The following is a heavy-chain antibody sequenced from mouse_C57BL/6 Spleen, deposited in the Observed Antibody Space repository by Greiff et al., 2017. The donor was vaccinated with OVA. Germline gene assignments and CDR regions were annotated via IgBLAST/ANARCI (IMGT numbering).Heavy chain of an antibody. CDR2: IYPGSGST. CDR1: GYTFTSYW. Sequence: QVQLQQPGAELVKPGASVKMSCKASGYTFTSYWITWVKQRPGQGLEWIGDIYPGSGSTNYNEKFKSKATLTVDTSSSTAYMQLSSLTSEDSAVYYCAREEHGRGDGYFDDWGTGTTVTVSS. J-gene: IGHJ1*03. CDR3: AREEHGRGDGYFDD. D-gene: IGHD1-1*01. V-gene: IGHV1-55*01.